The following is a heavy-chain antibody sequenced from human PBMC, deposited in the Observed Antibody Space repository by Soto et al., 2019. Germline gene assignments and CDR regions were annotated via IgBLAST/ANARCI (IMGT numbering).Heavy chain of an antibody. CDR2: IYYSGST. V-gene: IGHV4-31*03. Sequence: QVQLQESGPGLVKPSQTLSLTCTVSGGSISSGGYYWSWIRQHPGKGLEWIGYIYYSGSTYYNPSLKIRVTISVDTSKNQFTLKLSSVTAADTAVYYCARGSTIFGAYHTLYYFDYWGQGTLVTVSS. CDR1: GGSISSGGYY. J-gene: IGHJ4*02. D-gene: IGHD3-3*01. CDR3: ARGSTIFGAYHTLYYFDY.